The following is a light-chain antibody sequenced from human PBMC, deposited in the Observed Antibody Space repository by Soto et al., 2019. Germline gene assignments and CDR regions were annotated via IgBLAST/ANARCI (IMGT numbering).Light chain of an antibody. Sequence: DIVMTQSPLSLPVTPGEPASISCRSSQSLLHSNGYTDLDWYLQKPGQSPQLLIYLGSNRASGVPDRFSGSGSGTDFTLKISRVEAEDVGVYYCMQALQTPLYTFGQGTKLEIK. CDR3: MQALQTPLYT. J-gene: IGKJ2*01. CDR2: LGS. CDR1: QSLLHSNGYTD. V-gene: IGKV2-28*01.